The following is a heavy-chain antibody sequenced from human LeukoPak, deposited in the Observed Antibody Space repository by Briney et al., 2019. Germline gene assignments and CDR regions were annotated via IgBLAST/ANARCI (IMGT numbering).Heavy chain of an antibody. V-gene: IGHV3-30*02. CDR3: AKVLKISSGWYGVSEWFDP. Sequence: GGSLRLSCAASGFTFSSYGMHWVRQAPGKGLEWVAFIRYDGSNKYYADSVKGRFTISRDNSKNTLYLQMNSLRAEDTAVYYCAKVLKISSGWYGVSEWFDPWGQGTLVTVSS. CDR2: IRYDGSNK. D-gene: IGHD6-19*01. CDR1: GFTFSSYG. J-gene: IGHJ5*02.